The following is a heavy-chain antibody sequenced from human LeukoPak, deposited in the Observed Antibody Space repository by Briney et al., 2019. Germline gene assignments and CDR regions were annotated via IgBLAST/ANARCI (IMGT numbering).Heavy chain of an antibody. CDR3: ARDGGYGDYAIDY. CDR1: GFTFSSYW. CDR2: IKQDGSEK. J-gene: IGHJ4*03. D-gene: IGHD4-17*01. V-gene: IGHV3-7*01. Sequence: GGSLRLSCAASGFTFSSYWMSWVRQAPGKGLEWVANIKQDGSEKYYVDSVKGRFTISRDNAKNSLYLQMNSLRAEDTAVYYCARDGGYGDYAIDYWGQGTTVTVSP.